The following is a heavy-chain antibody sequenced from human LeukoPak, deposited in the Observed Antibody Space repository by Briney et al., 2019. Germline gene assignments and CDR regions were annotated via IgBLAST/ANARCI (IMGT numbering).Heavy chain of an antibody. V-gene: IGHV3-7*01. CDR2: INQDGSTQ. CDR3: ARDYDYVWGSYRYFDY. Sequence: PGGSLRLSCAASGFTFSSYAMSWVRQAPGKGMEWVANINQDGSTQYYAASVKGRFTISRDNAKSSLYLQMNILRAEDTAVYYCARDYDYVWGSYRYFDYWGQGTLVTVSS. CDR1: GFTFSSYA. D-gene: IGHD3-16*02. J-gene: IGHJ4*02.